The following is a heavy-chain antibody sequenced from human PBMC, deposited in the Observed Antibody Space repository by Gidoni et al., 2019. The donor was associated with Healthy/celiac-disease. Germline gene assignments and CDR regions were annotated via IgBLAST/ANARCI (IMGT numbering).Heavy chain of an antibody. CDR3: AAQGSGWPGGDGMDV. V-gene: IGHV4-39*01. Sequence: QLPLQESGPGLVKPSETLSPPCTVSGASFTRSSYYWGWIRQPPGKGLERIGSIYYGGSTDYNPARKSRVTISVDTPKNQCSLKLSSVTAADTAVYYCAAQGSGWPGGDGMDVWGQGTTVTVSS. D-gene: IGHD6-19*01. CDR2: IYYGGST. J-gene: IGHJ6*02. CDR1: GASFTRSSYY.